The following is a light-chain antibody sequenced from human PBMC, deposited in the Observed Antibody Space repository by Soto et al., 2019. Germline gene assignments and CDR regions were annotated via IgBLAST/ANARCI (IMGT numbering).Light chain of an antibody. CDR3: QIWVTGPYVV. V-gene: IGLV4-69*01. Sequence: QAVLTQSPSASASLGASVKLTCTLSSGHSNYAIAWHQQQPEQGPRYLMKLNSDGSHSKGDGIPDRFSGSSSGAERYLTISSLQSEDEADYYCQIWVTGPYVVFGGGTKVTVL. CDR1: SGHSNYA. CDR2: LNSDGSH. J-gene: IGLJ2*01.